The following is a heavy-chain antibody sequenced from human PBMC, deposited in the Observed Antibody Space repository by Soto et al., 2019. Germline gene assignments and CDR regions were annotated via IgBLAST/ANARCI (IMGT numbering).Heavy chain of an antibody. Sequence: ASVKVSCKASGYTFTDYFIHWVRQAPGQGLEWMGWINPDNGGTVYAQKFQGRITMARDTPVSTVYMELSGLRSGDTAVYYCTRSTQYSASLEFEFWGQGTLVTVS. CDR2: INPDNGGT. D-gene: IGHD5-12*01. V-gene: IGHV1-2*02. J-gene: IGHJ4*02. CDR3: TRSTQYSASLEFEF. CDR1: GYTFTDYF.